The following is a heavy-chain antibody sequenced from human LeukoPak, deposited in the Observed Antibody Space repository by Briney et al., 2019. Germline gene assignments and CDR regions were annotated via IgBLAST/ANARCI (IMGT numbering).Heavy chain of an antibody. J-gene: IGHJ2*01. D-gene: IGHD6-13*01. CDR2: IYYSGST. V-gene: IGHV4-39*07. CDR3: ARVSSSWYQDWYFDL. CDR1: GGSISSTSYY. Sequence: PSETLSLTCVVSGGSISSTSYYWGWIRQPPGKGLERIGSIYYSGSTYYSPSLKSRVTISVDTSKNQLSLKLSSVTAADTAVYYCARVSSSWYQDWYFDLWGRGTLVTVSS.